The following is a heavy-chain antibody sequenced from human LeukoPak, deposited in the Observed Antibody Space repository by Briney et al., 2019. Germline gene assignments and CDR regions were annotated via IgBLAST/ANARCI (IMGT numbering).Heavy chain of an antibody. CDR1: GFTFSSYG. V-gene: IGHV3-30*18. D-gene: IGHD3-22*01. J-gene: IGHJ4*02. CDR2: VSNDGSNK. CDR3: AKENYYESSGYGDY. Sequence: GGSLRLSCVASGFTFSSYGMHWVRQAPGKGLEWVAVVSNDGSNKYYADSVKGRFTIPRDNSKNTLYLQMNSLRAEDTAVYYCAKENYYESSGYGDYWGQGTLVTVSS.